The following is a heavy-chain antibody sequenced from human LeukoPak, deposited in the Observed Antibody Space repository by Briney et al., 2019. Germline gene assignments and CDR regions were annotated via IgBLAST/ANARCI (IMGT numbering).Heavy chain of an antibody. Sequence: SETLSLTCAVSGGSISSGNWWSWVRQPPGKGLEWIGEIYHSGSTNYNPSLKSRVTISVDKSKNQFSLKLTSVTAADTAVYYCAKGGSAGGPNWFDPWGQGTLVTVSS. CDR2: IYHSGST. V-gene: IGHV4-4*02. CDR1: GGSISSGNW. CDR3: AKGGSAGGPNWFDP. J-gene: IGHJ5*02. D-gene: IGHD2-15*01.